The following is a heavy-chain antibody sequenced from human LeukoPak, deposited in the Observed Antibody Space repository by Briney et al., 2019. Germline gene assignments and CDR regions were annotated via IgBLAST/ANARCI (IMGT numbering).Heavy chain of an antibody. Sequence: GGSLRLSCAASGFTFSSSWMSWVRQAPGKGLEWVANIKQDGSEKYYVDSVKGRFTISRDNAKNTLYLQMNSLRAEDTAVYYCASGLYDFWSGYYTANFDYWGQGTLVTVSS. CDR2: IKQDGSEK. V-gene: IGHV3-7*01. D-gene: IGHD3-3*01. CDR3: ASGLYDFWSGYYTANFDY. J-gene: IGHJ4*02. CDR1: GFTFSSSW.